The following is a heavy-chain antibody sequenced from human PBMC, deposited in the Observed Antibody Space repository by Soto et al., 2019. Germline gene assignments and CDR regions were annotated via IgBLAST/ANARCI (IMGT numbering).Heavy chain of an antibody. CDR2: ISYDGSNK. CDR3: AKDLMWDYGDYLWYFDL. J-gene: IGHJ2*01. V-gene: IGHV3-30*18. D-gene: IGHD4-17*01. Sequence: PGGSLRLSCAASGFTFSSYGMHWVRQAPGKGLEWVAVISYDGSNKYYADSVKGRFTISRDNSKNTLYLQMNSLRAEDTAVYYCAKDLMWDYGDYLWYFDLWGRGTLVTVSS. CDR1: GFTFSSYG.